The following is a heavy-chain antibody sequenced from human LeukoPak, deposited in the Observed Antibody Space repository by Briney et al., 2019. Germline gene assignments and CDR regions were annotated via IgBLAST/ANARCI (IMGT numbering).Heavy chain of an antibody. J-gene: IGHJ4*02. Sequence: PGGSLRLSCTASGFTFGDYAMSWVRQAPGKGLEWVGFIRSKAYGGTTEYAASVKGRFTISRDDSKSIAYLQMNSLKTEDTAVYYCTRVFRVVVAATGRGHYYFDYWGQGTLVTVSS. CDR2: IRSKAYGGTT. D-gene: IGHD2-15*01. V-gene: IGHV3-49*04. CDR1: GFTFGDYA. CDR3: TRVFRVVVAATGRGHYYFDY.